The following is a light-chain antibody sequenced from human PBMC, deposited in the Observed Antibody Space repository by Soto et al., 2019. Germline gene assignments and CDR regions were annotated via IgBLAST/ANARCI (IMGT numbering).Light chain of an antibody. CDR3: QQYDKVPQT. J-gene: IGKJ1*01. Sequence: EIVLTQSPGTLSLSPGERATLSCRASQSVGRNYLAWYRQKPGQAPRLLIHRISTRATGIPDRFSGSGSSTDFTLTISRLEPEDFAVYYCQQYDKVPQTFGQGTRVEIK. V-gene: IGKV3-20*01. CDR1: QSVGRNY. CDR2: RIS.